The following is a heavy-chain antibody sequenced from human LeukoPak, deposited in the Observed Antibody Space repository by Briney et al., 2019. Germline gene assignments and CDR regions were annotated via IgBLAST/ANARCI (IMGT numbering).Heavy chain of an antibody. J-gene: IGHJ4*02. CDR1: GYTFTGYY. D-gene: IGHD3-3*01. Sequence: ASVKVSCKASGYTFTGYYMHWVRQAPGQGLEWMGIINPSGGSTSYAQKFQGRVTMTRDTSTSTVYMELSSLRSEDTAVYYCARDALYDFWSGYQIAAAAGDFDYWGQGTLVTVSS. CDR2: INPSGGST. V-gene: IGHV1-46*01. CDR3: ARDALYDFWSGYQIAAAAGDFDY.